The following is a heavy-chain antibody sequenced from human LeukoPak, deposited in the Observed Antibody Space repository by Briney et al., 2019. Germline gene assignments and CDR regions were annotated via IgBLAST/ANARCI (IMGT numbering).Heavy chain of an antibody. CDR2: ISSSSSYI. J-gene: IGHJ6*02. V-gene: IGHV3-21*01. CDR3: ARDAGYCSSTSCYVGMDV. CDR1: GFTFSSYS. D-gene: IGHD2-2*03. Sequence: GGSLRHSCAASGFTFSSYSMNWVRQAPGKGLEWVSSISSSSSYIYYADSVKGRFTISRDNAKNSLYLQMNSLRAEDTAVYYRARDAGYCSSTSCYVGMDVWGQGTTVTVSS.